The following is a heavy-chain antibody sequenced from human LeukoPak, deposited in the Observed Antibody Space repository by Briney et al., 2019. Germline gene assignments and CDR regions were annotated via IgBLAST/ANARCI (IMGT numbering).Heavy chain of an antibody. V-gene: IGHV6-1*01. CDR2: TYYRSKWYN. CDR3: ARSAGGTVDY. CDR1: GDSVSSNSDA. D-gene: IGHD6-13*01. J-gene: IGHJ4*02. Sequence: SQTLSLTCAISGDSVSSNSDAWNWITQSPSRGLEWLGRTYYRSKWYNDYAVSVKGRITINPDTSRNQFSLHLNSVTPEDTAVYYCARSAGGTVDYWGQGTLVSVSS.